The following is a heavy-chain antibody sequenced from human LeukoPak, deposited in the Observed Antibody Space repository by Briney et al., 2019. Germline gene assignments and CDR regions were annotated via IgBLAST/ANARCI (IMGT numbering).Heavy chain of an antibody. CDR3: VKTEDIVVVPAAMPFDY. V-gene: IGHV3-64D*06. D-gene: IGHD2-2*01. J-gene: IGHJ4*02. Sequence: GGSLRLSCSASGFTFSSYAMHWVRQAPGKGPEYVSAISSNGGSTYYADSVKGRFTISRDNSKNTLYLQMSSLRAEDTAVYYCVKTEDIVVVPAAMPFDYWGQGTLVTVSS. CDR1: GFTFSSYA. CDR2: ISSNGGST.